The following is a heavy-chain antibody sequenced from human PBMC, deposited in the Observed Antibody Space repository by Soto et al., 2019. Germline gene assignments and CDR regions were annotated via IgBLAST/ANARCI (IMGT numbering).Heavy chain of an antibody. CDR1: GYTFTSYG. D-gene: IGHD6-6*01. CDR3: ARDEGIAARPGYYYMDV. V-gene: IGHV1-18*01. CDR2: ISAYNGNT. J-gene: IGHJ6*03. Sequence: ASVKVSCKASGYTFTSYGISWVRQAPGQGLEWMGWISAYNGNTNYAQKLQGRVTMTTDTSTSTAYMELRSLRSDDTAVYYCARDEGIAARPGYYYMDVWGKGTTVTVSS.